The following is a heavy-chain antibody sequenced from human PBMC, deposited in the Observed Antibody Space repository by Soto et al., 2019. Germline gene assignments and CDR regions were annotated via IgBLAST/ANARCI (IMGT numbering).Heavy chain of an antibody. CDR3: AKVYYDSGGYSNGFDP. J-gene: IGHJ5*02. V-gene: IGHV1-18*01. D-gene: IGHD3-22*01. CDR1: GYTFTIYG. CDR2: ISAYNGNT. Sequence: ASVKVSCKASGYTFTIYGISWVRQAPGQGLEWMGWISAYNGNTNYAQKLQGRVTMTTDTSTSTAYMELRSLRSDDTAVYYCAKVYYDSGGYSNGFDPGGGGPWATVPS.